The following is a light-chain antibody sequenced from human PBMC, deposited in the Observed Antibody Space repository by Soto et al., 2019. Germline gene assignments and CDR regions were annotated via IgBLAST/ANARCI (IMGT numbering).Light chain of an antibody. CDR2: GAS. Sequence: VLKQAAGTLSLSALERAIVCCGPSQTVSSARLAWFQQKPGQAPRLLTYGASSRAPGIPDRFSGSGSETDFTLTITRLESEDFAVYSCHQYGSSPWTFGQGPKVDI. CDR1: QTVSSAR. V-gene: IGKV3-20*01. J-gene: IGKJ1*01. CDR3: HQYGSSPWT.